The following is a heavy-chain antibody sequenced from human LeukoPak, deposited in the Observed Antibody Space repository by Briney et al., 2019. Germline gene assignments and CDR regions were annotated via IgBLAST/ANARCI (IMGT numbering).Heavy chain of an antibody. Sequence: SETLSLTCAVYGGSFSGYYWSWIRQPPGKGLEWIGEINHSGSTNYNPSLTSRVTISVDTSKNQFSLKLSSVTAADTAVYYCASQRVVRGVTCFDYWGQGTLVTVSS. V-gene: IGHV4-34*01. CDR3: ASQRVVRGVTCFDY. CDR1: GGSFSGYY. J-gene: IGHJ4*02. D-gene: IGHD3-10*01. CDR2: INHSGST.